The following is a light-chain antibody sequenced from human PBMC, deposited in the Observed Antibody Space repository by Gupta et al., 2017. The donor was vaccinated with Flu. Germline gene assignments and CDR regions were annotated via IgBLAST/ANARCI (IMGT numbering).Light chain of an antibody. CDR3: QQYGSSPLYT. J-gene: IGKJ2*01. CDR2: GAS. CDR1: QSVSSSY. V-gene: IGKV3-20*01. Sequence: EIVLTQSPGTLPLSPGERATLSCRASQSVSSSYLAWYQQKPGQAPRLLIYGASSRATGIPDRFSGSGSGTDFTLTISRREPEDFAVYYCQQYGSSPLYTFGQGTKMEIK.